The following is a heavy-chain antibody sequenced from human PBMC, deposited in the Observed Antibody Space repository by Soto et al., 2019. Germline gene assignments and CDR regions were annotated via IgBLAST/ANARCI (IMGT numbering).Heavy chain of an antibody. Sequence: GGSLRLSCAASGFTFSSYSMNWVRQAPGKGLEWVSSISSSSSYIYYADSVKGRFTISRDNAKNSLYLQMNSLRAEDTAVYYCARDKSPTYYYDSSGYYPLGYWGQGTLVTVSS. J-gene: IGHJ4*02. CDR1: GFTFSSYS. CDR2: ISSSSSYI. V-gene: IGHV3-21*01. D-gene: IGHD3-22*01. CDR3: ARDKSPTYYYDSSGYYPLGY.